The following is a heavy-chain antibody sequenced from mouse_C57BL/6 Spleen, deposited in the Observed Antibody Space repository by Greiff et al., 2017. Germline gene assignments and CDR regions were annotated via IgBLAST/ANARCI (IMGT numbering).Heavy chain of an antibody. D-gene: IGHD2-12*01. J-gene: IGHJ4*01. V-gene: IGHV5-6*01. CDR3: SRHVAYDVAMDY. CDR2: ISSGGSYT. Sequence: EVKLVESGGDLVKPGGSLKLSCAASGFTFSSYGMSWVRQTPDKRLEWVATISSGGSYTYYPDSVKGRVAIFRDNAKNTLYLQMSSLKSEDTAMYYCSRHVAYDVAMDYWGQGTSVTVSS. CDR1: GFTFSSYG.